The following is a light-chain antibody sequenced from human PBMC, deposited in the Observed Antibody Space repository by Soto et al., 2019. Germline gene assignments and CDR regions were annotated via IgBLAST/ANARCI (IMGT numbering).Light chain of an antibody. Sequence: QSVLTQPPSASGTPGQRVSISCSVSRSNIVSNTVNWYQHLPGAAPKLLMYAYSQRPSGIPDRFSGSKSGASASLAISGLQSEDEADSWCEAWDDSLNEYVFGTGTKVTVL. CDR2: AYS. J-gene: IGLJ1*01. V-gene: IGLV1-44*01. CDR1: RSNIVSNT. CDR3: EAWDDSLNEYV.